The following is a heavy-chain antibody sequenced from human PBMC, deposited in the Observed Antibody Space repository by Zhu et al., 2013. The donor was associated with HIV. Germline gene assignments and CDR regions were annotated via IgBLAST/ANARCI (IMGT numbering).Heavy chain of an antibody. CDR2: INPNSGGT. J-gene: IGHJ4*02. Sequence: QVQLVQSGAEVKKPGSSVKVSCKASGGTFSSYAISWVRQAPGQGLEWMGWINPNSGGTNYAQKFQGRVTMTRDTSISTAYMELSRLRSDDTAVYYCAGTTITGSGVDFDYWGQGTLVTVSS. D-gene: IGHD1-20*01. CDR3: AGTTITGSGVDFDY. CDR1: GGTFSSYA. V-gene: IGHV1-2*02.